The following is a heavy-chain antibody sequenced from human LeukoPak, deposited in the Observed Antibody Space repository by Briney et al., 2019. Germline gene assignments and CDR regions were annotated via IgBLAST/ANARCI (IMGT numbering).Heavy chain of an antibody. CDR2: VSFNGRNK. V-gene: IGHV3-30*04. J-gene: IGHJ4*02. Sequence: GGPLRLSCAASGFTFTTYTMSWVRQAPGKGLAWVSFVSFNGRNKNYADSVRGRFTISRDDSKNTLYLQMSSLRNEDTAVYFCARIVGHTRSEFWGQGTLVTVSS. D-gene: IGHD1-26*01. CDR3: ARIVGHTRSEF. CDR1: GFTFTTYT.